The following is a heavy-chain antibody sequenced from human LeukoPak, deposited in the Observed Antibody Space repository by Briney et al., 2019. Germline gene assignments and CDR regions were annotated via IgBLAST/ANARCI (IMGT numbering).Heavy chain of an antibody. D-gene: IGHD2-2*01. Sequence: SETLSLTCTVSGGSISSYFWSWIRQPPGKGLEGIGYIYYSGSTNYNLSLKSRFPISVDTSKNQFSLQLSSVTAADTAVYYCARARGLRTLVDYWGQGTLVTVSS. V-gene: IGHV4-59*01. CDR1: GGSISSYF. CDR2: IYYSGST. J-gene: IGHJ4*02. CDR3: ARARGLRTLVDY.